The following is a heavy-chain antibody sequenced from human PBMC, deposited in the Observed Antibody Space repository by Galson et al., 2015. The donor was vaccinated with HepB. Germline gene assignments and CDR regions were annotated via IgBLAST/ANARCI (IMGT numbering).Heavy chain of an antibody. D-gene: IGHD1-1*01. Sequence: LSCAVSEFTAGSSYMTWVRQAPGKGLEWVALISYDGNNKWYADSVKGRFTISRDNSKNTLYLQMNSLRTEDTAVYSCAKEGLKLKRPLDYWGQGTLLTVSS. CDR1: EFTAGSSY. CDR2: ISYDGNNK. J-gene: IGHJ4*02. V-gene: IGHV3-30*18. CDR3: AKEGLKLKRPLDY.